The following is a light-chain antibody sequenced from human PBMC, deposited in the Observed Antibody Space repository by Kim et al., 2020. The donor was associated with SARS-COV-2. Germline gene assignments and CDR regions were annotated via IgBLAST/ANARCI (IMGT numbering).Light chain of an antibody. CDR1: SGHSDSDD. Sequence: TVTVTCTVTSGHSDSDDVWWLQQPPRGASTTLKDEGDQRPPRVHGRFSGFFDTCSNAGRLTISGLMTEDEAADYCQSNQSHALWVFGAGTQLTVL. V-gene: IGLV6-57*02. CDR3: QSNQSHALWV. CDR2: EGD. J-gene: IGLJ3*02.